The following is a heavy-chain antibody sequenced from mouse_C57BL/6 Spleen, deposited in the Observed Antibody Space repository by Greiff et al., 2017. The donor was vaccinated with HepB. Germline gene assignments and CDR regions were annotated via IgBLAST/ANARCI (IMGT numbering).Heavy chain of an antibody. V-gene: IGHV5-9-1*02. CDR3: TRGYGYDWFAY. CDR2: ISSGGDYI. CDR1: GFTFSSYA. Sequence: EVQGVESGEGLVKPGGSLKLSCAASGFTFSSYAMSWVRQTPEKRLEWVAYISSGGDYIYYADTVKGRFTISRDNARNTLYLQMSSLKSEDTAMYDCTRGYGYDWFAYWGQGTLVTVSA. J-gene: IGHJ3*01. D-gene: IGHD2-2*01.